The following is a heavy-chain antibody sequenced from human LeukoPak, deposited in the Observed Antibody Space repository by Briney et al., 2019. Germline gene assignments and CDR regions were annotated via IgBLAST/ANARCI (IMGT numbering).Heavy chain of an antibody. CDR2: IYYSGST. V-gene: IGHV4-59*01. J-gene: IGHJ3*02. Sequence: SETLSLTCTVSGGSISSYYWNWIRQPPGKGLEWIGSIYYSGSTNYNPSLKSRVTMSVDTSKNQFPLKLSSVTAADTAVYYCAGFYDSSAYYGAFDIWGQGTMVTVSS. CDR3: AGFYDSSAYYGAFDI. CDR1: GGSISSYY. D-gene: IGHD3-22*01.